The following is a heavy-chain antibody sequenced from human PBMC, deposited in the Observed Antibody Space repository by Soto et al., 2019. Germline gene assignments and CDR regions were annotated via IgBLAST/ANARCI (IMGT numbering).Heavy chain of an antibody. D-gene: IGHD2-2*01. V-gene: IGHV4-30-4*01. J-gene: IGHJ4*02. CDR3: ARGGPAAPHFDY. CDR2: IYYSGST. CDR1: GGSISSGDYY. Sequence: SETLSLTYTVSGGSISSGDYYWSWIRQPPGKGLEWIGYIYYSGSTYYNPSLKSRVTISVDTSKNQFSLKLSSVTAADTAAYYCARGGPAAPHFDYWGQGTLVTVSS.